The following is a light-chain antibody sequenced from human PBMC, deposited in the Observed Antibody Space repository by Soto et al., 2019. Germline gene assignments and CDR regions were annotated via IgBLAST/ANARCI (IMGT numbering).Light chain of an antibody. J-gene: IGKJ1*01. V-gene: IGKV3-15*01. CDR2: GAS. Sequence: EIVLTHSPATLSLSPCEGATLSCSASQSVSSNLAWYQQKPGQAPRLLIYGASTRPIGIPARFSGTGSETEFTLTISSLQSEDFAVYYCQQYNRWPRAFGQGTKVDIK. CDR3: QQYNRWPRA. CDR1: QSVSSN.